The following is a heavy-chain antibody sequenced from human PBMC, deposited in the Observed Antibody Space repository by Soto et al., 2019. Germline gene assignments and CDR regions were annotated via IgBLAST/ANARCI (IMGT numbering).Heavy chain of an antibody. CDR2: MNPNSGAT. CDR3: ARDGDARGAFDY. J-gene: IGHJ4*02. Sequence: GASVKVSCKSSGYTFTSYDINWVRQATGQGLEWMGWMNPNSGATNYAQKFQGWVTMTRDTSLSTAYMELSRLRSDDTAVYYCARDGDARGAFDYWGQGTLVTVSS. V-gene: IGHV1-2*04. D-gene: IGHD4-17*01. CDR1: GYTFTSYD.